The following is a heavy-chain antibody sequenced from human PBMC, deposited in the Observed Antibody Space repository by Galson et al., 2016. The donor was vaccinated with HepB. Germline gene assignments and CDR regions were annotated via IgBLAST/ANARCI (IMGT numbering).Heavy chain of an antibody. D-gene: IGHD2-15*01. CDR2: ISHSGST. V-gene: IGHV4-34*01. J-gene: IGHJ4*02. CDR1: DGSISNNF. Sequence: SETLSLTCAVYDGSISNNFWHWVRQTPGKGLEWIGEISHSGSTNYNPSLKSRLTMSVDTSNNQFSLKLSSLTAAATAVYSCARDLCSGGIYYQAFESWGQGTLVTVSS. CDR3: ARDLCSGGIYYQAFES.